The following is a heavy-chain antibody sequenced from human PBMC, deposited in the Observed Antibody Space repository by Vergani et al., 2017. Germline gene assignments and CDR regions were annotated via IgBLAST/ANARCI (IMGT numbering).Heavy chain of an antibody. J-gene: IGHJ6*02. V-gene: IGHV3-21*01. CDR3: ARGAYYILXGYYHYYYYYGMDV. Sequence: EVQLVESGGGLVKPGGSLRLSCAASGFTFSSYSMNWVRQAPGKGLEWVSSISSSSSYIYYADSVKGRFTISRDNAKHSLYLQMNSLRAEDTAVYYCARGAYYILXGYYHYYYYYGMDVWGQGTTVTVSS. CDR1: GFTFSSYS. D-gene: IGHD3-9*01. CDR2: ISSSSSYI.